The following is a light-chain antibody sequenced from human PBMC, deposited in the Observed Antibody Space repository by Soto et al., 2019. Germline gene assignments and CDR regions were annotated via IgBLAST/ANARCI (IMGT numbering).Light chain of an antibody. CDR3: CSYASSTSYV. V-gene: IGLV2-14*03. J-gene: IGLJ1*01. Sequence: QSALTQPASVSGSPVQSITISCTGTSSDVGGYNFVTWYQQHPGEAPKLMIHDVSSRASGVPNRFSGSKSGTTASLTISGLQAEDEADYYCCSYASSTSYVFGTGTKVTVL. CDR1: SSDVGGYNF. CDR2: DVS.